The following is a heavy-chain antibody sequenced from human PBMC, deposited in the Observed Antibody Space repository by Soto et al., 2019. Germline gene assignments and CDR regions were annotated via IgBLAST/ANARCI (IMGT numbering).Heavy chain of an antibody. D-gene: IGHD1-26*01. V-gene: IGHV1-18*01. J-gene: IGHJ5*02. CDR3: TRVVGAVGTWFDP. CDR1: GYTFTSYG. CDR2: ISAYNGNT. Sequence: ASVKVSCKASGYTFTSYGISWVRQAPGQGLEWMGWISAYNGNTNYAQKLQGRVTMTTDTSTSTAYMELRSLRSGDTAIYYCTRVVGAVGTWFDPCGQGTLVTVSS.